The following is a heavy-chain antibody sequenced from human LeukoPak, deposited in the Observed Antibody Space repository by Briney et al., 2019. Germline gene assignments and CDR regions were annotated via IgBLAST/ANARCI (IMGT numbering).Heavy chain of an antibody. CDR3: ARGKYDFWGGSTFDY. CDR2: ISNDGRNK. J-gene: IGHJ4*02. Sequence: GGSLRLSCAASGFTFTFYAMHWVRQAPGKGLEWMVVISNDGRNKYYADSVKGRFAISRDNNKKTVFLQMNSLTAEDTAVYYCARGKYDFWGGSTFDYWGQGTLVTVSS. V-gene: IGHV3-30*09. D-gene: IGHD3-3*01. CDR1: GFTFTFYA.